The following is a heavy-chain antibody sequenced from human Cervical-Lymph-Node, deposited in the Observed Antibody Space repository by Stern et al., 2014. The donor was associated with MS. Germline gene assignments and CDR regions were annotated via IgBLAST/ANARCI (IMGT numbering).Heavy chain of an antibody. J-gene: IGHJ1*01. CDR3: ANPLPYAN. D-gene: IGHD4-17*01. V-gene: IGHV1-46*03. CDR2: VNPTDGRT. Sequence: VPLVESGAEVKKPGASVKVSCKASGDTFASYPIHWLRQAPGQGPVWMGIVNPTDGRTTYAQTFQGRVTMTRDTSTRTVYMELSSLRAEDTAMYFCANPLPYANWGQGTRVTVSS. CDR1: GDTFASYP.